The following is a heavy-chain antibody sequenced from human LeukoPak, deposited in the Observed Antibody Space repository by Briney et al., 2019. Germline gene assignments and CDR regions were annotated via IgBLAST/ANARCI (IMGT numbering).Heavy chain of an antibody. Sequence: PGRSLSLSCAASGLTFSNYPMHWVRQAPGKGLDWVAVISHDGSKKTYADSVKGRFAISRDNSKNTLYLQMNSLRAEDTGVYFCARDGIAVGSGSYADYWGLGTLVTVSS. CDR1: GLTFSNYP. CDR3: ARDGIAVGSGSYADY. D-gene: IGHD3-10*01. V-gene: IGHV3-30*09. J-gene: IGHJ4*02. CDR2: ISHDGSKK.